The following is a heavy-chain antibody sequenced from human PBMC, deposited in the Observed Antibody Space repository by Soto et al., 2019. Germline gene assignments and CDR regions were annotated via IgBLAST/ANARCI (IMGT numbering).Heavy chain of an antibody. D-gene: IGHD3-3*01. CDR1: GFTFSSYA. CDR3: AKARAQYYDFWSGYPVDY. V-gene: IGHV3-23*01. J-gene: IGHJ4*02. CDR2: ISGSGGST. Sequence: EVPLLESGGGLVQPGGSLRLSCAASGFTFSSYAMSWVRQAPGKGLEWVSAISGSGGSTYYADSVKGRFTISRDNSNHPXXLQLNSLRAEDKAVYYCAKARAQYYDFWSGYPVDYWGQGTLVTVSS.